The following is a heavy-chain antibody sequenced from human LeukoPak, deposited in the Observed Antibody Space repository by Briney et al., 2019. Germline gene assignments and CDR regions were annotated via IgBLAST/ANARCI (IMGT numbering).Heavy chain of an antibody. V-gene: IGHV1-69*05. CDR3: ARGDLEVKALDY. D-gene: IGHD4-23*01. CDR1: GGTFSSYA. Sequence: SVKVSCKASGGTFSSYAISWVRQAPGQGLEWMGGIIPIFGTANYAQKFQGRVTITTDESTSTAYMELSSLRSEDTAVYYCARGDLEVKALDYWGQGTLVTVSS. J-gene: IGHJ4*02. CDR2: IIPIFGTA.